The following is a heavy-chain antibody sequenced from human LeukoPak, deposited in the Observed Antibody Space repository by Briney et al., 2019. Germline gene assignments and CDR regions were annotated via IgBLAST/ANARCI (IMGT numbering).Heavy chain of an antibody. V-gene: IGHV3-9*03. CDR3: AKDRYSSSGSLVT. CDR2: ISWNSGSI. Sequence: GGSLRLSCAASGFTFDDYAMHWVRQAPGKGPEWVSGISWNSGSIGYADSVKGRFTISRDNAKNSLYLQMNSLRAEDMALYYCAKDRYSSSGSLVTWGQGTLVTVSS. J-gene: IGHJ5*02. CDR1: GFTFDDYA. D-gene: IGHD6-6*01.